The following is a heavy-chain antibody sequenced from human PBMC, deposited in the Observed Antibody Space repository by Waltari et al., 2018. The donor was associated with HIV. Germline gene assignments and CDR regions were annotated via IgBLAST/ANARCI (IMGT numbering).Heavy chain of an antibody. Sequence: QVQFVQSGDEVRKSGSSVKVSCQASGVPAHTFTITWMRQAPGQGLEWVGRLEWMGGSLPILGAPAYSQKLKGRLTLSADTATNTAFLQLSSLRSDDTAVYYCATPAAKGTWFDSWGQGSQIIVSS. J-gene: IGHJ5*01. V-gene: IGHV1-69*08. CDR1: GVPAHTFT. CDR3: ATPAAKGTWFDS. CDR2: SLPILGAP. D-gene: IGHD2-2*01.